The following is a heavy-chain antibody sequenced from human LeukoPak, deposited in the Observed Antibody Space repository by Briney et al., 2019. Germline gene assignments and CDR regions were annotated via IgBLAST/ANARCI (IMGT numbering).Heavy chain of an antibody. D-gene: IGHD4-17*01. V-gene: IGHV1-3*01. J-gene: IGHJ4*02. CDR1: GYTLTSYA. CDR3: ARDWGVTSPYFDY. Sequence: ASVKVSCKASGYTLTSYAMHWVRQAPGQRLEWMGWINAGNGNTKYSQKFQGRVTITRGTSASTAYMELSSLRSEDTAVYYCARDWGVTSPYFDYWGQGTLVTVSS. CDR2: INAGNGNT.